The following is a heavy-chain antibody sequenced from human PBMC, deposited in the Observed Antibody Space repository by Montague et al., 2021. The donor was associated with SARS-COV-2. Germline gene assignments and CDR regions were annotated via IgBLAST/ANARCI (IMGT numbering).Heavy chain of an antibody. Sequence: CAISGDSVSSNSGAWNWLRQSPSRGLGWLGRTYYRSKWYYNYGVSVESRTTVNADTSKNQVFLQLNSVTPEDTAVYFCARGLPAGPNFGMDVWGQGTTVTVSS. CDR2: TYYRSKWYY. J-gene: IGHJ6*02. V-gene: IGHV6-1*01. D-gene: IGHD2-2*01. CDR3: ARGLPAGPNFGMDV. CDR1: GDSVSSNSGA.